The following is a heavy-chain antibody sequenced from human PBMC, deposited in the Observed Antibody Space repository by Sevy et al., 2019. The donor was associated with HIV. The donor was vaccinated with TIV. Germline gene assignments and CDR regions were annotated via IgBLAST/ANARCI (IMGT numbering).Heavy chain of an antibody. CDR3: AGDRGMTARDYYYYYGMDV. J-gene: IGHJ6*02. CDR2: ISRDGSKK. V-gene: IGHV3-30-3*01. Sequence: QLGGSLRLSCAASGFTFSGYGVHWVRQAPGKGLEWVAVISRDGSKKYYADSVKGRFTISRDNSKKALYMQMNSLRAEDTAVYFCAGDRGMTARDYYYYYGMDVWGQGTTVTVSS. CDR1: GFTFSGYG. D-gene: IGHD2-21*02.